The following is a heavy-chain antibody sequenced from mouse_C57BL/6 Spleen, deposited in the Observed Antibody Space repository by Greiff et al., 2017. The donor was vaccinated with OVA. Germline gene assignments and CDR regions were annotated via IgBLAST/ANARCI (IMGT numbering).Heavy chain of an antibody. V-gene: IGHV1-76*01. D-gene: IGHD1-1*01. CDR2: IYPGSGNT. CDR3: ASSVTTVVAEDWYFDV. CDR1: GYTFTDYY. J-gene: IGHJ1*03. Sequence: QVHVKQSGAELVRPGASVKLSCKASGYTFTDYYINWVKQRPGQGLEWIARIYPGSGNTYYNEKFKGKATLTAEKSSSTAYMQLSSLTSEDSAVYFCASSVTTVVAEDWYFDVWGTGTTVTVSS.